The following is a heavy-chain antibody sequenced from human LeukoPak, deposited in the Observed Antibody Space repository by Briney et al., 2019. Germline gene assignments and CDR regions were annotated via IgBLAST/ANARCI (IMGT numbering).Heavy chain of an antibody. CDR3: AREWSRALYGMEV. D-gene: IGHD2-15*01. CDR2: IYYSGST. CDR1: GGSVSSGSYY. Sequence: KPSETLSLTCTVSGGSVSSGSYYWSWIRQPPGKGLEWIGYIYYSGSTNYNPSLKSRVTRSVDTSKIQFSLKLSSVTAADTAVYYWAREWSRALYGMEVWGKGTTVTVSS. J-gene: IGHJ6*04. V-gene: IGHV4-61*01.